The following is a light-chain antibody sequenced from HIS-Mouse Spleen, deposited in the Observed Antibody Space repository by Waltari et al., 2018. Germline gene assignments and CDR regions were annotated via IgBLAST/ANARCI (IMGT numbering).Light chain of an antibody. J-gene: IGLJ2*01. V-gene: IGLV3-10*01. Sequence: SYELTQPPSVSVSPGQTARITCPGDALPKKYAYWYQQKSGQAPVLVIYEDSKRPSGSPERFSGSRSGTMATLTISGAQVEDEADYYCYSTDSSGNHRVFGGGTKLTVL. CDR3: YSTDSSGNHRV. CDR2: EDS. CDR1: ALPKKY.